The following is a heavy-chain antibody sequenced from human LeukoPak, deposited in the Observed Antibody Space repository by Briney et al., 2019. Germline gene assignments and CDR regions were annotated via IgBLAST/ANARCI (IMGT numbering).Heavy chain of an antibody. Sequence: SETLSLTCAVYGGSFSGYYWNWIRQPPGKGLEWIGEINHSGSTNYNPSLKSRVTISVDTSKNQFSLTLSSVTAADTAVYYCARGGATMVRGVHGYWGQGTLVTVSS. CDR1: GGSFSGYY. V-gene: IGHV4-34*01. D-gene: IGHD3-10*01. J-gene: IGHJ4*02. CDR3: ARGGATMVRGVHGY. CDR2: INHSGST.